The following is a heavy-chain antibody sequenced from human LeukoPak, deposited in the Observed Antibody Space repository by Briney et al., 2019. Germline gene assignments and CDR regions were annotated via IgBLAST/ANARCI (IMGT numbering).Heavy chain of an antibody. CDR2: IYYSGST. V-gene: IGHV4-39*01. D-gene: IGHD2-2*01. Sequence: PSETLSLTCTVSGGSISSSSYYWGWIRQPPGKGLEWIGSIYYSGSTYYNPSLKSRVTISVDTSKNQFSLKLSSVTAADTAVYYCARHAEVVPASIPLLDFDYWGQGTLVTVSS. J-gene: IGHJ4*02. CDR3: ARHAEVVPASIPLLDFDY. CDR1: GGSISSSSYY.